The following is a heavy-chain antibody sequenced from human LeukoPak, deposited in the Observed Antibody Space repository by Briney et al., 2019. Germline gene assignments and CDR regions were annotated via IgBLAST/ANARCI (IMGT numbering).Heavy chain of an antibody. CDR3: ARDSITTVRGVIRGSSDFDY. CDR2: ISGYNGNT. J-gene: IGHJ4*02. CDR1: GYTFTNYG. Sequence: ASVKVSCKASGYTFTNYGISWVRQAPGQGLEWMGWISGYNGNTNYAQKFQGRVTMTAETSTSTAYMELRSLRSDDTAVYYCARDSITTVRGVIRGSSDFDYWGQGTLVTVSS. D-gene: IGHD3-10*01. V-gene: IGHV1-18*04.